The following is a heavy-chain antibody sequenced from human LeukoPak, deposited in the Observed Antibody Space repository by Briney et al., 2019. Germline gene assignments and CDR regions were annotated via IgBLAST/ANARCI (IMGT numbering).Heavy chain of an antibody. CDR1: GGSFSGYY. V-gene: IGHV4-34*01. J-gene: IGHJ6*02. Sequence: PSETLSLTCAVYGGSFSGYYWSWIRQPPGKGLEWIGEINHSGSTNYNPSLKSRVTISVDTSKNQFSLKLSSVTAADTAVYYCARGRQSYYGMDVWGQGTTVTVS. CDR2: INHSGST. CDR3: ARGRQSYYGMDV.